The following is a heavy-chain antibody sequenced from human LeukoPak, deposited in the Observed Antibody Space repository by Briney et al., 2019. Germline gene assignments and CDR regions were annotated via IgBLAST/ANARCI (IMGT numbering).Heavy chain of an antibody. CDR1: GFTFSSYA. D-gene: IGHD2/OR15-2a*01. CDR3: ARNILWLGYDY. Sequence: PGGSLRLSCAASGFTFSSYAMHWVRQAPGKGLEYVSAISSNGGSTYYANSVKGRFTISRDNSKNTLYLQMGSLRAEDMAVYYCARNILWLGYDYWGQGTLVTVSS. V-gene: IGHV3-64*01. J-gene: IGHJ4*02. CDR2: ISSNGGST.